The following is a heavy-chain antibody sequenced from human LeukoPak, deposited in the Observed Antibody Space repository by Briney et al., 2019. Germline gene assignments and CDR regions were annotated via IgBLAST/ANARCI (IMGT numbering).Heavy chain of an antibody. CDR1: GGSFSGYY. D-gene: IGHD6-19*01. CDR3: ARGVIAVAGTVYYFDY. Sequence: PSETLSLTCAVYGGSFSGYYRSWIRQPPGKGLEWIGEINHSGSTNYNPSLKSRVTISVDTSKNQFSLKLSSVTAADTAVYYCARGVIAVAGTVYYFDYWGQGTLVTVSS. V-gene: IGHV4-34*01. J-gene: IGHJ4*02. CDR2: INHSGST.